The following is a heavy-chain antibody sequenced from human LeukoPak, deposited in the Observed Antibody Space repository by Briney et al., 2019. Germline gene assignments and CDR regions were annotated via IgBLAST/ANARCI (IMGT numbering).Heavy chain of an antibody. Sequence: ASVKVSCTASGYTFTSYYMHWVRQAPGQGLEWMGIINPSGGSTSYAQKFQGRVTMTRDMSTSTVYMELSSLRSEDTAVYYCARECSGGSCYSAFDYWGQGTLVTVSS. CDR1: GYTFTSYY. V-gene: IGHV1-46*01. J-gene: IGHJ4*02. CDR3: ARECSGGSCYSAFDY. CDR2: INPSGGST. D-gene: IGHD2-15*01.